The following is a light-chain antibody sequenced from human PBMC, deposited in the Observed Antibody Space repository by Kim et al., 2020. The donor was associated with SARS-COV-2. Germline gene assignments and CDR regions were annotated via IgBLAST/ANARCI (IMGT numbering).Light chain of an antibody. CDR2: SAS. Sequence: PRARASLACRASQGVCSNCLALYQKKPGQAPRLLIYSASTRATSIPDRFRGSGSGTDFTLSISRLEPEDSAVYYCQQYGIAPPYTFGQGTKLEI. J-gene: IGKJ2*01. V-gene: IGKV3-20*01. CDR1: QGVCSNC. CDR3: QQYGIAPPYT.